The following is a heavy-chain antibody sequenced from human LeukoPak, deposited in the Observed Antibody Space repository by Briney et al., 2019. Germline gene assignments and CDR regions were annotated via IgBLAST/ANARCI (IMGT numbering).Heavy chain of an antibody. CDR2: IYTSGST. Sequence: PSETLSLTCTVSGGSISISSYYWSWIRQPAGKGLDWIGRIYTSGSTNYNPSLKSRVTMSLDTSKNQFSLKLRSVTAADTAVYYCTRGASPGGMDVWGQGTTVTVSS. CDR1: GGSISISSYY. J-gene: IGHJ6*02. V-gene: IGHV4-61*02. CDR3: TRGASPGGMDV. D-gene: IGHD2-2*01.